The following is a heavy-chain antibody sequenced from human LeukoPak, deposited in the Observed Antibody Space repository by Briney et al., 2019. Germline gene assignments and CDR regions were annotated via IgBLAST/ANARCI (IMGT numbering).Heavy chain of an antibody. CDR3: AKGVGPSAPNERVFDF. Sequence: GGSLRLSCAASGFTFNNYAMSWVRQAPGKGLEWVAIITDSGDDTRHADSAKGRFTISRDNSKNTLCLQMNGLRAEDTAFYYCAKGVGPSAPNERVFDFWSQGTLVTVSS. D-gene: IGHD2-2*01. V-gene: IGHV3-23*01. CDR1: GFTFNNYA. CDR2: ITDSGDDT. J-gene: IGHJ4*02.